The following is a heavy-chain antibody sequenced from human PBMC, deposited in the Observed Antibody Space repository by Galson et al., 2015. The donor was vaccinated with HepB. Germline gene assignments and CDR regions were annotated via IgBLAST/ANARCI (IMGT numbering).Heavy chain of an antibody. CDR2: INTNTGNP. Sequence: SVKVSCKASGYTFPSYALNWVRQAPGQGLEWMGWINTNTGNPTYAQGFTGRFVFSLDTSVSTAYLQISSLKAEDTAVYYCASKDGSGSYWGWYFDLWGRGTLVTVSS. V-gene: IGHV7-4-1*02. CDR3: ASKDGSGSYWGWYFDL. J-gene: IGHJ2*01. CDR1: GYTFPSYA. D-gene: IGHD3-10*01.